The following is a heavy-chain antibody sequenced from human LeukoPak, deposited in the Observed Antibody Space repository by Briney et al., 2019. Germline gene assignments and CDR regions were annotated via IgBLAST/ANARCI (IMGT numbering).Heavy chain of an antibody. Sequence: PSETLSLTCTVSGGSINGYYWSWIRQPPGKGLEWIGYIYFSGSTNYNPSLKSRVTISIDTSKNQFSLKLSSVTAADTAVYYCARHEAVAGFNFDYWGQGTLVTVSS. CDR3: ARHEAVAGFNFDY. CDR2: IYFSGST. D-gene: IGHD6-19*01. J-gene: IGHJ4*02. V-gene: IGHV4-59*08. CDR1: GGSINGYY.